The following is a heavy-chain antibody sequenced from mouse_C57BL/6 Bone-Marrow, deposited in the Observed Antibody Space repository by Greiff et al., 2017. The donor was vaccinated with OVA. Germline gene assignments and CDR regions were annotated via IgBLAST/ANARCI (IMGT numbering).Heavy chain of an antibody. V-gene: IGHV5-12*01. CDR3: ARHGGLRQAWFAY. D-gene: IGHD1-1*01. Sequence: EVKLQESGGGLVQPGGSLKLSCAASGFTFSDYYMYWVRQTPEKRLEWVAYISNGGGSTYYPDTVKGRFTSSRDNAKNTLYLQMSRLKSEDKAMYYFARHGGLRQAWFAYWGQGTLVTVSA. CDR2: ISNGGGST. J-gene: IGHJ3*01. CDR1: GFTFSDYY.